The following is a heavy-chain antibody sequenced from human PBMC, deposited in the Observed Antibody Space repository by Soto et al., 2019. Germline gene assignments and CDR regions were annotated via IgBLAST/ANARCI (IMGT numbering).Heavy chain of an antibody. V-gene: IGHV3-30-3*01. Sequence: TGWSLRLSCAASGFTFSSYAMHWVRQAPGKGLEWVAVISYDGSNKYYADSVKGRFTISRDNSKNTLYLQMNSLRAEDTAVYYCAIDHGIVVVTARYYGMDVWGQGTTVTVSS. CDR2: ISYDGSNK. CDR3: AIDHGIVVVTARYYGMDV. J-gene: IGHJ6*02. CDR1: GFTFSSYA. D-gene: IGHD2-21*02.